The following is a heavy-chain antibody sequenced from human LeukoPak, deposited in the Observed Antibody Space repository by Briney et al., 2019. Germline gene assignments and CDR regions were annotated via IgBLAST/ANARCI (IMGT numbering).Heavy chain of an antibody. J-gene: IGHJ4*02. CDR2: IYNSGST. Sequence: SETLSLTCTVSGGSISSYYWRWIRQPAGKGLEWIGRIYNSGSTKYNPSPERRVTMSVDTSKHQFSLKLSSVTAADTAVYYCARGHYDFWSGDYFDYWGQGTLVTVSS. CDR3: ARGHYDFWSGDYFDY. D-gene: IGHD3-3*01. CDR1: GGSISSYY. V-gene: IGHV4-4*07.